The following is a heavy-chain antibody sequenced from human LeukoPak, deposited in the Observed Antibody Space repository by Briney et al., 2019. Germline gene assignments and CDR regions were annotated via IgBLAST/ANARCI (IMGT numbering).Heavy chain of an antibody. Sequence: SETLSLTCTVSGGSISSYYWSWIRQPAGKGLEWIGRIYTSGSTNYNPSLKSRVTMSVDTSKNQFSLKLSSVTAADTAVYYCARDATIFGVVKSGFDPWGQGTLVTVPS. CDR1: GGSISSYY. V-gene: IGHV4-4*07. D-gene: IGHD3-3*01. CDR3: ARDATIFGVVKSGFDP. J-gene: IGHJ5*02. CDR2: IYTSGST.